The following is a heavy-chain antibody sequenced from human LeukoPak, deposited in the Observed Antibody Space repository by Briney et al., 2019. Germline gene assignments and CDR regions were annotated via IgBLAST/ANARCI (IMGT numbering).Heavy chain of an antibody. CDR3: ARRTLGGGFFDY. CDR2: IYYSGST. V-gene: IGHV4-30-4*01. J-gene: IGHJ4*02. Sequence: PSQTLSLTCTVSGGSISSGDYYWSWIRQPPGKGLEWIGYIYYSGSTYYNPSLKSRVTISVDTSKNQFSLKLSSVTAADTAVYYCARRTLGGGFFDYWGQGTLVTVSS. CDR1: GGSISSGDYY. D-gene: IGHD2-15*01.